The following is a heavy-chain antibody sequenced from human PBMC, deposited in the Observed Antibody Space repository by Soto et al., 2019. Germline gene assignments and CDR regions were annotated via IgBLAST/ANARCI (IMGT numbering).Heavy chain of an antibody. CDR2: ISSGGSTI. D-gene: IGHD3-16*02. J-gene: IGHJ4*02. CDR1: GFTFSSYE. Sequence: EVQLVESGGGLVQPGGSLRLSCAASGFTFSSYEMNWVRQAPGKGLEWVSYISSGGSTIYYADSVRGRFTISRDNAKNSLYLQINSLRAEDTAVYYCARDDSGYPSYFHYWGQGTLVTVSS. V-gene: IGHV3-48*03. CDR3: ARDDSGYPSYFHY.